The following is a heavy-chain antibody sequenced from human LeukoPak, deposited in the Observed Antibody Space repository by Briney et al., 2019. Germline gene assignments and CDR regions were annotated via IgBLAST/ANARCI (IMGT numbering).Heavy chain of an antibody. CDR3: ATFDY. CDR2: ISYDGSNK. J-gene: IGHJ4*02. V-gene: IGHV3-30*04. Sequence: PGGFLRLSCTASGFTFGDYAMSWVRQAPGKGLEWVAVISYDGSNKYYADSVKGRFTISRDNSKNTLYLQMNSLRAEDTAVYYCATFDYWGQGTLVTVSS. CDR1: GFTFGDYA.